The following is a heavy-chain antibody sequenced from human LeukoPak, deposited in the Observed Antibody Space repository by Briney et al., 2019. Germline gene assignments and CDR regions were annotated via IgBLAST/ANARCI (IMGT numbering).Heavy chain of an antibody. CDR2: ISYDGSNK. CDR3: AKGYSYEHYYGMDV. CDR1: GFTFSSYG. Sequence: PGRSLRLSCAASGFTFSSYGMHWVRQAPGKGLEWVAVISYDGSNKYYADSVKGRFTISRDNSKNTLYLQMNSLRAEDTAVHYCAKGYSYEHYYGMDVWGQGTTVTVSS. J-gene: IGHJ6*02. V-gene: IGHV3-30*18. D-gene: IGHD5-18*01.